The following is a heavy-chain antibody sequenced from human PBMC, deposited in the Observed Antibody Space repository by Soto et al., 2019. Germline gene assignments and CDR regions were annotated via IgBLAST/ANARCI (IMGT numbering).Heavy chain of an antibody. D-gene: IGHD3-22*01. CDR2: IWYDGSNK. J-gene: IGHJ4*02. CDR1: GFTFSSYG. CDR3: ARDSSGYWGLDY. V-gene: IGHV3-33*01. Sequence: QVQLVESGGGVVQPGRSLRLSCAASGFTFSSYGMHWVRHAPGKGLEWVAVIWYDGSNKYYADSVKGRFTISRDNSKNTLYLQMNSLRAEDTAVYYCARDSSGYWGLDYWGQGTLVTVSS.